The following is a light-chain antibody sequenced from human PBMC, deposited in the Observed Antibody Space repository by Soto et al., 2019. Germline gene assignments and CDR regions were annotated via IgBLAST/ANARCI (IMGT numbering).Light chain of an antibody. Sequence: DIQLTQSPSFLSASVGDRVTITCRASQGITNDLAWYQQKPGKAPKLLIYAASSLQRGVPSTFSGSGFGTEFTLTISSLQPEDFATYFCQQFNSDPLTFGPGTTVDFK. CDR3: QQFNSDPLT. J-gene: IGKJ3*01. CDR1: QGITND. V-gene: IGKV1-9*01. CDR2: AAS.